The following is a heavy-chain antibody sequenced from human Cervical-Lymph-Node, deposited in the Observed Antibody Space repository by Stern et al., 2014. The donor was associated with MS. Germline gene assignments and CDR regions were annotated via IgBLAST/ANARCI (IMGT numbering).Heavy chain of an antibody. D-gene: IGHD6-19*01. Sequence: EVQLVESGGSLVQPGGSLRLSCAASGFTFSSYAMSWVRQAPGKGLEWVSAISGSGDSTYYADSVKGRFTISRDKSKNTLYLQMNSLRADDTAVYYCAKEGILVASFDYWGQGTLVTVSS. CDR1: GFTFSSYA. CDR2: ISGSGDST. CDR3: AKEGILVASFDY. V-gene: IGHV3-23*04. J-gene: IGHJ4*02.